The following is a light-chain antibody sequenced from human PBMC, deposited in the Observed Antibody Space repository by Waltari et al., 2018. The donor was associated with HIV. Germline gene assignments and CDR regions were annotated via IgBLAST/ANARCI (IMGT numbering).Light chain of an antibody. J-gene: IGKJ2*01. CDR2: GVS. CDR1: QTVNNNF. V-gene: IGKV3-20*01. CDR3: QHYGGSPLYT. Sequence: EIVLAQSPGTLSLSPGETATLSCRASQTVNNNFFSCYQQRSGQAPRLLRYGVSSRATGIPNRFSGSGSGTDFTLTISRLEPEDFAVYYCQHYGGSPLYTFGQGTKLEMK.